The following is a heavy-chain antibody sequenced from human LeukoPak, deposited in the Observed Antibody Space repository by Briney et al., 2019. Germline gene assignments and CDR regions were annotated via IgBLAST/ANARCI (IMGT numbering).Heavy chain of an antibody. J-gene: IGHJ6*02. CDR2: IKQDGSEK. Sequence: QPGGSLRLSCAASGFTFSSYWMSWVRQAPGKGLEWVANIKQDGSEKYYVDSVKGRFTISRDNAKNSLYLQMNSLRAEDTAVYYCARDPHSSSWYFGGPPWPYYYYYYGMDVWGQGTTVTVSS. D-gene: IGHD6-13*01. CDR3: ARDPHSSSWYFGGPPWPYYYYYYGMDV. CDR1: GFTFSSYW. V-gene: IGHV3-7*01.